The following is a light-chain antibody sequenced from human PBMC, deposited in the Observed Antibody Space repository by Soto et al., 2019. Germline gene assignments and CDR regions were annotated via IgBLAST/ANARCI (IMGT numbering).Light chain of an antibody. CDR1: SSDLGSYNL. J-gene: IGLJ3*02. CDR3: CSYAGSSTPWV. Sequence: QSVLTQPASVSGSPGQSLTISCTGTSSDLGSYNLVSWYQQHPGKAPKLMIYEGNKRPSGVSNRVSASKSGNTASLTISGLQAGDEADYYCCSYAGSSTPWVFGGGTKLTVL. CDR2: EGN. V-gene: IGLV2-23*01.